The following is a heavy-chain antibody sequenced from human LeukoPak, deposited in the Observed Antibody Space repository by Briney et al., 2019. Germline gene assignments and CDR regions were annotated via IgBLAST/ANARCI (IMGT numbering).Heavy chain of an antibody. CDR2: ISYDGSNR. V-gene: IGHV3-30*18. CDR1: GFTFIDYG. J-gene: IGHJ3*02. Sequence: GGSLRLSCAASGFTFIDYGIHLVRQAPGKGLEWVAVISYDGSNRYYADSVEGRCTISRDNFKETLCVQMNSLRAEDAAVYYCAKALRSWGYCGADCSNVHTFDIWGQGTMVSVSS. CDR3: AKALRSWGYCGADCSNVHTFDI. D-gene: IGHD2-21*02.